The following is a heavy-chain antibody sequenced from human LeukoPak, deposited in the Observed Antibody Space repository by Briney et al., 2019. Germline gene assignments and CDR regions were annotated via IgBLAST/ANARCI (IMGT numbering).Heavy chain of an antibody. CDR1: GFTFSSYG. CDR3: AKGQDFWSGTDAFDI. V-gene: IGHV3-30*02. J-gene: IGHJ3*02. Sequence: GGSLRLSCAASGFTFSSYGMHWVRQAPGKGLEWVAFIRYDGSNKYYADSVKGRFTISRDNSKNTLYLQMNSLRAEDTAVYYCAKGQDFWSGTDAFDIWGQGTMVTVSS. CDR2: IRYDGSNK. D-gene: IGHD3-3*01.